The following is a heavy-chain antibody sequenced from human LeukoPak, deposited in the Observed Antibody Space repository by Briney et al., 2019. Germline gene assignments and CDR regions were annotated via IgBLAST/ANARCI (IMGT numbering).Heavy chain of an antibody. J-gene: IGHJ4*02. D-gene: IGHD5-24*01. Sequence: GASVKVSCKPSGYTFIDYYIHWVRQAPGQGREWMGWINPNSGGTNYAQKFQGRVTMTRDTSISTAYMDLSRLRSDDTAVYYCAAQRWLQSDFDYWGQGTLVTVSS. CDR3: AAQRWLQSDFDY. CDR2: INPNSGGT. CDR1: GYTFIDYY. V-gene: IGHV1-2*02.